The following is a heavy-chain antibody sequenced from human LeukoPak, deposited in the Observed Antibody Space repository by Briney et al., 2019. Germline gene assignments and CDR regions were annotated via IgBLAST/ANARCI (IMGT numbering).Heavy chain of an antibody. Sequence: SQTLSLTCTVSGGSISSGGYYWSWIRQHPGKGLEWIGYIYYSGSTYYNPSLKSRVTISVDKSKNQFSLKLSSVTAADTAVYYCARETLGYCSGGSCYSWGQGTLVTVSS. CDR1: GGSISSGGYY. CDR2: IYYSGST. J-gene: IGHJ4*02. CDR3: ARETLGYCSGGSCYS. V-gene: IGHV4-31*03. D-gene: IGHD2-15*01.